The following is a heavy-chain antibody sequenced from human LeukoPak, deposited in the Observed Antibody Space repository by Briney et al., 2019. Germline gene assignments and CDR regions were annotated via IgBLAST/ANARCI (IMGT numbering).Heavy chain of an antibody. D-gene: IGHD3-22*01. CDR1: GFTFSNAW. V-gene: IGHV3-15*01. CDR2: IKSKTDGGTT. Sequence: GGSLRLSCAASGFTFSNAWMSWVRQAPGKGLEWVGRIKSKTDGGTTDYAAPVKGRFTISRDDSKNTLYLQMNSLRAEDTAVYYCAKAMAIGIVVVKDYWGQGPLVTVSS. CDR3: AKAMAIGIVVVKDY. J-gene: IGHJ4*02.